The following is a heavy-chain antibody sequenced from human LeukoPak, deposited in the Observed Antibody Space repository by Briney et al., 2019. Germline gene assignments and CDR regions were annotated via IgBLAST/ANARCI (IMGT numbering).Heavy chain of an antibody. V-gene: IGHV1-2*02. CDR1: GYTFTGYY. Sequence: GASVKVSCKASGYTFTGYYMHWVRQAPGQGLEWMGWINPNSGGTNYAQKFQGRVTMTRDTSITTAYMELSRLRSDDTAVYYCAGSQYTFGGVIAYWGQGTLVTVSS. CDR2: INPNSGGT. CDR3: AGSQYTFGGVIAY. D-gene: IGHD3-16*02. J-gene: IGHJ4*02.